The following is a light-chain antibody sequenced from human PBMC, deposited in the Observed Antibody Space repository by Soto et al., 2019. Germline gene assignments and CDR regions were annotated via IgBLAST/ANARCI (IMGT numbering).Light chain of an antibody. Sequence: DIQMTQSPSSLSASVGDRVTITCQASQDISNYLNWYQQKPGKAPKLLIFDASTLQIGVPSRFSGSGSGTDFTFTISSLQPEDLATSFCQQYDTLPPLTFGGGTRVEIK. J-gene: IGKJ4*01. CDR3: QQYDTLPPLT. CDR2: DAS. CDR1: QDISNY. V-gene: IGKV1-33*01.